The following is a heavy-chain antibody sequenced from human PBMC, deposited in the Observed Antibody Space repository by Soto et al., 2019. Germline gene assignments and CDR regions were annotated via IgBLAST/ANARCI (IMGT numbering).Heavy chain of an antibody. D-gene: IGHD3-10*01. J-gene: IGHJ4*02. CDR3: ATNYGSGSTHFDF. V-gene: IGHV1-69*02. Sequence: QVQLVQSGAEVKKPGSSVKVSCTASEGTFNSYTISWVRQAPGQGLEWMGRVVPILGMADFARKFQGRVMITADKSTNTAYMMLSSLRSDDTAVYYGATNYGSGSTHFDFWGQGTLVTVSS. CDR2: VVPILGMA. CDR1: EGTFNSYT.